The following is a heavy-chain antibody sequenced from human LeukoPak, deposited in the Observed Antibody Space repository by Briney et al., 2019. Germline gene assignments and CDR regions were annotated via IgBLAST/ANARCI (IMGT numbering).Heavy chain of an antibody. CDR2: INNDGSTT. Sequence: GGSLRLSCAASGFTFSSYAMSWVRQAPGKGLVWVSQINNDGSTTRYADSVKGRFTISRDNAENTLYLQMSSLRAEDAAVYYCARGYSSSWYNWLDPWGQGTLVTVSS. V-gene: IGHV3-74*01. CDR1: GFTFSSYA. CDR3: ARGYSSSWYNWLDP. J-gene: IGHJ5*02. D-gene: IGHD6-13*01.